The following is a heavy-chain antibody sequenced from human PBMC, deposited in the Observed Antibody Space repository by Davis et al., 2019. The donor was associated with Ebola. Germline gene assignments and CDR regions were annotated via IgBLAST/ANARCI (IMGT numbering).Heavy chain of an antibody. CDR1: GGSFSGYY. V-gene: IGHV4-34*01. J-gene: IGHJ4*02. D-gene: IGHD2-2*01. CDR3: ARLDHYASVAN. Sequence: SETLSLTCAVYGGSFSGYYWSWIRQPPRKGLEWIGSIYYSGITYYNPSLKSRVTISVDTSKNQFSLKLSSVTAADTAVYYCARLDHYASVANWGQGTLVTVSS. CDR2: IYYSGIT.